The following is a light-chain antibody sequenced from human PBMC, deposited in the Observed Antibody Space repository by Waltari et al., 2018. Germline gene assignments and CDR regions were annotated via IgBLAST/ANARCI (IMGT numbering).Light chain of an antibody. CDR3: QQTSSTPPYT. Sequence: DIQMTQSPSSLSASVGNSVTITCRATQDIRNYLAWFQQKPGKAPKLLIYVASSLQSGVPSRFSGSGSGTDFTLTISSLQSEDFATYYCQQTSSTPPYTFGQGTKLEIK. V-gene: IGKV1-39*01. CDR1: QDIRNY. CDR2: VAS. J-gene: IGKJ2*01.